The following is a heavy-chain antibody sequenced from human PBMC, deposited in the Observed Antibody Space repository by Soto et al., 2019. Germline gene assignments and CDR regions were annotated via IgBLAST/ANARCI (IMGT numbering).Heavy chain of an antibody. V-gene: IGHV1-18*01. D-gene: IGHD2-15*01. J-gene: IGHJ5*02. CDR2: ISAYNGNT. Sequence: QVQLVQSGAEVKKPGASVKVSCKASGYTFTSYGISWVRQAPGQGLEWMGWISAYNGNTNYAQKLQGRVTMTTDTATSTAYTELRSLRSDDTAVYYCARDIPHDIVEVVERFDPWGQGTLVTVSS. CDR1: GYTFTSYG. CDR3: ARDIPHDIVEVVERFDP.